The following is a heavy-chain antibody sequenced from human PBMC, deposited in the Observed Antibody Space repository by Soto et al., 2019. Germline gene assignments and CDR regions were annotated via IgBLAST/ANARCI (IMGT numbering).Heavy chain of an antibody. Sequence: QVQLVQSGAEVQKPGDSVKVSCKASGYTFTSYGISWVRPAPGQGLAWRGWISAYNGNTNYAQKLPGSVTMTTVTSTSTAYLVLRSLRSDDTAVYYCAWVSALDWLFVCYFEYWGQGTPVTVSS. V-gene: IGHV1-18*01. CDR3: AWVSALDWLFVCYFEY. D-gene: IGHD3-3*01. CDR1: GYTFTSYG. J-gene: IGHJ4*02. CDR2: ISAYNGNT.